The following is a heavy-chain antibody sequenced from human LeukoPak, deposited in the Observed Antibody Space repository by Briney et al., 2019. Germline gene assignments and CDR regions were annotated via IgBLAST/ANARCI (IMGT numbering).Heavy chain of an antibody. D-gene: IGHD2-15*01. CDR3: ARGSCSGGSCYDY. CDR2: IYSGGST. V-gene: IGHV3-53*01. Sequence: GGSLRLSCAASGFTVSSNYMSWVRQAPGKGLERVSVIYSGGSTYYADSVKGRFTISRDNSKNTLYLQMNSLRAEDTAVYYCARGSCSGGSCYDYWGQGTPVTVSS. CDR1: GFTVSSNY. J-gene: IGHJ4*02.